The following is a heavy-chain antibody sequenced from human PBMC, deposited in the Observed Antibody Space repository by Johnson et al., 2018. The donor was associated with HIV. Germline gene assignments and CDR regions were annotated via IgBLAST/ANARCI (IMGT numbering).Heavy chain of an antibody. D-gene: IGHD3-10*01. Sequence: EVHLVESGGGLVQPGGSLRLSCAASGFTFSTYWMNWVRQAPGKGLEWVANIKQDGSEKYYVDTVKGRFTISRDNSKNTLYLQMNSLRSEDTSVYYCAKNWGSDGSEIDVWGQGTMVTVSA. V-gene: IGHV3-7*01. J-gene: IGHJ3*01. CDR3: AKNWGSDGSEIDV. CDR2: IKQDGSEK. CDR1: GFTFSTYW.